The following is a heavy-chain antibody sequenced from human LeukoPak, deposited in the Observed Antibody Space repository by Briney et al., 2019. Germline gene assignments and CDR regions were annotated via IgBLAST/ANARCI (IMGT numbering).Heavy chain of an antibody. CDR1: GYSFTGYY. Sequence: ASVKVSCKASGYSFTGYYMHWVRQAPGQGLELMGWINPNSGDTNFAQNFQGRVTMTRDTSISTVYMELSRLRSDDTAVFYCARGYYDSSDFEYFQHWGQGTLVTVSS. CDR3: ARGYYDSSDFEYFQH. D-gene: IGHD3-22*01. V-gene: IGHV1-2*02. J-gene: IGHJ1*01. CDR2: INPNSGDT.